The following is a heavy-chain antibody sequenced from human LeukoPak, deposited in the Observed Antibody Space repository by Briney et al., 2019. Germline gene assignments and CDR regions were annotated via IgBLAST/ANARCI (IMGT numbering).Heavy chain of an antibody. V-gene: IGHV3-48*04. J-gene: IGHJ4*02. Sequence: PGGSLRLSCAASGFTFSTYSMNWVRQAPGKGLEWVSYISSSGSTIYYADSVKGRFTISRDNANNSLYLQMHSLRAEDTALYYCARPASTSPLGHWGQGTLVTVSS. CDR2: ISSSGSTI. CDR3: ARPASTSPLGH. CDR1: GFTFSTYS.